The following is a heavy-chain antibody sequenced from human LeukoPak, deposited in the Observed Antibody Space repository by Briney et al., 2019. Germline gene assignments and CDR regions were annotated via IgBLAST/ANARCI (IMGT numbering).Heavy chain of an antibody. J-gene: IGHJ4*02. CDR2: IWYDGSNK. V-gene: IGHV3-33*01. D-gene: IGHD3-10*01. CDR3: ARGTLLLWSRRGFDY. Sequence: GRSLRLSCAASGFTFSSYGMHWVRQAPGKGLEWVAVIWYDGSNKYYADSVKGRFTISRDNSKNTLYLQMNSLRAEDTAVYYCARGTLLLWSRRGFDYWGQGTLVTVSS. CDR1: GFTFSSYG.